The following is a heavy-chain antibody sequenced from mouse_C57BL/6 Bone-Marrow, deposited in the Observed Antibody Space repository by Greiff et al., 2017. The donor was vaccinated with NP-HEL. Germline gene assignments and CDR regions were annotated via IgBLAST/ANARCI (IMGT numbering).Heavy chain of an antibody. Sequence: EVQLQQSVAELVRPGASVKLSCTASGFNIKNTYMHWVKQRPEQGLEWIGRIDPANGNTKYAPKFQGKATITADTSSNTAYLQLNSLTSEDTAIYYCARGYYGSSPWFAYWGQGTLVTVSA. J-gene: IGHJ3*01. D-gene: IGHD1-1*01. CDR2: IDPANGNT. V-gene: IGHV14-3*01. CDR3: ARGYYGSSPWFAY. CDR1: GFNIKNTY.